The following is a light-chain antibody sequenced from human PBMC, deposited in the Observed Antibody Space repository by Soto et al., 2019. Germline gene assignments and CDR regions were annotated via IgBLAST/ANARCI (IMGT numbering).Light chain of an antibody. Sequence: EVVLTQSPATLSLSPGERATLSCRASQSVSNYLAWYQQKPGQAPRLLIYDASNRATGIPARFSCSGSGTDLTLTISNLEPEDFTVYYWHHRRTFGPGTKVDIK. J-gene: IGKJ3*01. CDR3: HHRRT. CDR2: DAS. V-gene: IGKV3-11*01. CDR1: QSVSNY.